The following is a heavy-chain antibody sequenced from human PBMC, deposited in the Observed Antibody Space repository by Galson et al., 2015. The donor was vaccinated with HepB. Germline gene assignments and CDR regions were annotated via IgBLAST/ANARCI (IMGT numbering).Heavy chain of an antibody. J-gene: IGHJ2*01. CDR2: IWFDGGNK. CDR1: GFTFSTSG. V-gene: IGHV3-33*03. CDR3: AKDSGRSGWYFDF. Sequence: SLRLSCAASGFTFSTSGMHWVRQAPGKGLEWVAVIWFDGGNKHYGDSVKGRFTISRDNSKNTLYLEMNRLRADDTAIYYCAKDSGRSGWYFDFYGRGTLVTVSS. D-gene: IGHD1-26*01.